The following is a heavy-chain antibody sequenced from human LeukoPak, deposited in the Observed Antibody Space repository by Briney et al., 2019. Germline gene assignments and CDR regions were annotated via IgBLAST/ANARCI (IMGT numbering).Heavy chain of an antibody. CDR2: IKSKTDGATT. V-gene: IGHV3-15*01. CDR3: TTVKPFDY. CDR1: GFTFSNAW. J-gene: IGHJ4*02. Sequence: RPGGSLRLSCAASGFTFSNAWMSWVRQAPGKGVEWVGRIKSKTDGATTDYAAPVKGRFTISRDDSKNTLYLQMNSLKTEDSAVYYCTTVKPFDYWGQGTLVTVSS.